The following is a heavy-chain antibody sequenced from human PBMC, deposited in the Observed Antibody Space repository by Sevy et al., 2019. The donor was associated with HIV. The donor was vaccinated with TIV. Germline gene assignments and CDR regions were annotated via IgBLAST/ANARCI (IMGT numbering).Heavy chain of an antibody. D-gene: IGHD3-22*01. J-gene: IGHJ4*02. CDR1: GYSFTDHW. V-gene: IGHV5-51*01. Sequence: GEPLKISCKGSGYSFTDHWIGWVRQKPGKGLEWMGIIYPDDSETRYSPSFQGQVTFSADKSINTAYLQWSRLKASDTAMYYCATSRSGYLDSSGYYIYWGQGTLVTVSS. CDR2: IYPDDSET. CDR3: ATSRSGYLDSSGYYIY.